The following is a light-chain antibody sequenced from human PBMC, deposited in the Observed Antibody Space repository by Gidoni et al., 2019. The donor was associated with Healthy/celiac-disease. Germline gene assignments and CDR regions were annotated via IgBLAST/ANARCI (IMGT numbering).Light chain of an antibody. CDR1: QSVSSSY. J-gene: IGKJ3*01. CDR2: GAS. V-gene: IGKV3-20*01. CDR3: QQYGSSPLVT. Sequence: EIVLTQSPGTLSLSPGESATLSCRASQSVSSSYLAWYQQKPGQAPRLLIYGASSRATGIPDRFSGSGSGTDFTLTISRLEPEDFAVYYCQQYGSSPLVTFGHXTKVDIK.